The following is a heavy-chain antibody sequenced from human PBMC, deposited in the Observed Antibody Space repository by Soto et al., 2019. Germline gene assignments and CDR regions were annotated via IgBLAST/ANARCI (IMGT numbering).Heavy chain of an antibody. CDR1: GFVVGRNY. J-gene: IGHJ4*02. CDR3: ARVPGRL. Sequence: QLVETGGGLIQPGTSLKLSFEASGFVVGRNYMTWVRQAPGKGLEWVSFVYSGGATFYADSVKGRFILSRDDSQNTMYLQMNNLRAEDTAVYYCARVPGRLWGRGTLVTVAS. V-gene: IGHV3-53*02. CDR2: VYSGGAT. D-gene: IGHD3-10*01.